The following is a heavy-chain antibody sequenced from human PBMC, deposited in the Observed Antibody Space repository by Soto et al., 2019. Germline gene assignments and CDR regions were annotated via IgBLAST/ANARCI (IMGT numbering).Heavy chain of an antibody. V-gene: IGHV5-51*01. CDR1: GYSFTSYW. CDR3: ASQSVPAAAISYFDY. D-gene: IGHD2-2*01. CDR2: IYPGDSDT. Sequence: GESLKISCKGSGYSFTSYWIGWVRQMPGKGLEWMGIIYPGDSDTRYSPSFQGQVTISADKSISTAYLQWSSLKASDTAMYYCASQSVPAAAISYFDYCGQGTLVPVSS. J-gene: IGHJ4*02.